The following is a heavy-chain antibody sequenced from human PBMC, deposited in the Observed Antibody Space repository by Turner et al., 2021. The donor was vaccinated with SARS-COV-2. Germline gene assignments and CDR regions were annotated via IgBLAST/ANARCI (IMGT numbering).Heavy chain of an antibody. V-gene: IGHV4-4*07. Sequence: HVQLQESGPGLLKPSETLPLPCSASAGSMSSRYWTWIRQPAGKGLKWIGRIYGTGGTNNNTSLKSRDTMSMDTSKNQFSLRLTYVTAADTAMYYCARYDSGNHNWFDPWGQGTLVTVSS. CDR3: ARYDSGNHNWFDP. CDR1: AGSMSSRY. D-gene: IGHD5-12*01. CDR2: IYGTGGT. J-gene: IGHJ5*02.